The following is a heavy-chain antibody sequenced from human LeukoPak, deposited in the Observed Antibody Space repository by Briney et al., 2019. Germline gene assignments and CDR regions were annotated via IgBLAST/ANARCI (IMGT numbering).Heavy chain of an antibody. CDR1: GFTFSSYA. Sequence: GGSLRLSCAASGFTFSSYAMSWVRQAPVKGLEWVSAISGSGGSTYYADSVKGRFTISRDNSKNTLYLQMNSLRAEDTAVYYCAKDETVTTDCYFDYWGQGTLVTVSS. CDR3: AKDETVTTDCYFDY. D-gene: IGHD4-4*01. J-gene: IGHJ4*02. V-gene: IGHV3-23*01. CDR2: ISGSGGST.